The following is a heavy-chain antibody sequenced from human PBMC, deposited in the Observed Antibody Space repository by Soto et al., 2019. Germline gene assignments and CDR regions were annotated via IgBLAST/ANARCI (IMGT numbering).Heavy chain of an antibody. Sequence: QVQLQQWGAGLLKPSETLSLTCAVYGGSFSGYYWSWIRQPPGKGLEWIGEINHSGSTNYNPSLKSRVTISVDTSKNQFSLKLSSVTAADTAVYYCARRGGDIVGVPAARENWFDPWGQGTLVTVSS. CDR2: INHSGST. D-gene: IGHD2-2*01. CDR1: GGSFSGYY. J-gene: IGHJ5*02. CDR3: ARRGGDIVGVPAARENWFDP. V-gene: IGHV4-34*01.